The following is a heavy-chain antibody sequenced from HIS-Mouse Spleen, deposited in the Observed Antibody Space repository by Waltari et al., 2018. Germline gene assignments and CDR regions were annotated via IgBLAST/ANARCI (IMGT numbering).Heavy chain of an antibody. J-gene: IGHJ3*02. CDR3: ARGRFHSWNDAFDI. Sequence: QVQLQQWGAGLLKPSETLSLHCSVYGGSFSGYSWSWIRQPPGQGLEWIGEINHSGRTNYNPSLKSRVTISVDTSKNQFSLKLSSVTAADTAVYYCARGRFHSWNDAFDIWGQGTMVTVSS. CDR2: INHSGRT. D-gene: IGHD1-1*01. V-gene: IGHV4-34*01. CDR1: GGSFSGYS.